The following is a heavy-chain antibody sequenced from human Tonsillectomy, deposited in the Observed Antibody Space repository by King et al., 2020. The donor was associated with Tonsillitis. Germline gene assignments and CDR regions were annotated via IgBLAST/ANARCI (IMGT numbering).Heavy chain of an antibody. D-gene: IGHD2-2*01. V-gene: IGHV1-46*01. CDR1: GYTFTSYY. Sequence: QLVQSGAEVKKPGAPVKVSCKASGYTFTSYYMHWVRQAPGQGLEWMGMINPSGGTTSYAQKFQGRVTMTRDTSTNTVYMELSSLRSEDTAVYYCARDRPCSSASCYGGSWFDPWGQGTLVTVCS. CDR2: INPSGGTT. J-gene: IGHJ5*02. CDR3: ARDRPCSSASCYGGSWFDP.